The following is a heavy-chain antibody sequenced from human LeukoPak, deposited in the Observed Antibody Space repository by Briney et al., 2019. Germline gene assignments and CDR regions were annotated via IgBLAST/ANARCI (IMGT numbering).Heavy chain of an antibody. V-gene: IGHV3-33*01. CDR3: ARDPGGTYFDY. CDR2: IWYDRSNK. CDR1: GFTFSSYG. Sequence: GGSLRLSCAASGFTFSSYGMHWVRQAPGKGLEWVTVIWYDRSNKYYADSVKGRFTISRDNSKNTLYLQMNSLRAEDTAVYYCARDPGGTYFDYWGQGTLVTVSS. D-gene: IGHD1-26*01. J-gene: IGHJ4*02.